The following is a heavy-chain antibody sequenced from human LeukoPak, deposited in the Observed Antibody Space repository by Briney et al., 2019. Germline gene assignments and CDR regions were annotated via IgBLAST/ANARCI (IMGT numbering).Heavy chain of an antibody. D-gene: IGHD3-22*01. J-gene: IGHJ6*03. CDR3: ARADYYDSSGSYMDV. CDR2: IYTSGST. V-gene: IGHV4-61*02. CDR1: GGSISSGSYY. Sequence: SQTLSLTCTVSGGSISSGSYYWSWIRQPAGKELEWIGRIYTSGSTNYNPSLKSRVTISVDTSKNQFSLKLSSVTAADTAVYYCARADYYDSSGSYMDVWGKGTTVTISS.